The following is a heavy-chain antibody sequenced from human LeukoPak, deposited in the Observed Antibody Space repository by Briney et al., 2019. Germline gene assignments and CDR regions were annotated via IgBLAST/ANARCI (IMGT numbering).Heavy chain of an antibody. CDR2: ISGSGGST. V-gene: IGHV3-23*01. J-gene: IGHJ4*02. CDR1: GFTFSSYA. Sequence: GGSLRLSCAASGFTFSSYAMSWVRQAPGKGLEWVSAISGSGGSTYYADSVKGRFTISRDNSKNTLCLQMNSLRAEDTAVYYCAKVGLEKGGGPNTFDYWGQGTLVTVSS. CDR3: AKVGLEKGGGPNTFDY. D-gene: IGHD2-15*01.